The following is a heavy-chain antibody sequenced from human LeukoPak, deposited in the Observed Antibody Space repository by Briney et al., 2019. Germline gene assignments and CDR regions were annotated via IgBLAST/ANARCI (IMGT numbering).Heavy chain of an antibody. D-gene: IGHD1-26*01. CDR1: GYTFTSYY. J-gene: IGHJ4*02. CDR2: INPSSGST. Sequence: GASVKVSCKASGYTFTSYYMHWVRQAPGQGLEWMGIINPSSGSTSYAQKFQGRVTMTRDTSTSTVYMELSSLRSEDTAVYYCARDYTRSGSYSPPGYWGQGTLVTVSS. V-gene: IGHV1-46*01. CDR3: ARDYTRSGSYSPPGY.